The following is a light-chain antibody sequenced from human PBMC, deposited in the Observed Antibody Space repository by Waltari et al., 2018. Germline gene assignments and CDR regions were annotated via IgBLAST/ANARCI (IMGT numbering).Light chain of an antibody. CDR2: NNK. CDR1: SSNIGRDI. CDR3: AAWDSRLNGVV. Sequence: QSVLTQSPSASGTSGQRVTISCSGSSSNIGRDIVNWYRHLPGTAPELLIYNNKRRPSGVPDRCSGSKSGTSASLAISGLQSEDEADYYCAAWDSRLNGVVFGGGTKLTVL. J-gene: IGLJ2*01. V-gene: IGLV1-44*01.